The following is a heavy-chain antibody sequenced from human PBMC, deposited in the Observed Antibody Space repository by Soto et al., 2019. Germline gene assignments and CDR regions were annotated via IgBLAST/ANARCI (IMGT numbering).Heavy chain of an antibody. V-gene: IGHV3-30*18. Sequence: VQLLESGGGLVQPGGSLRLSCVASGFTFSSYGMHWVRQAPGKGLEWVAVISYDGSNKYYADSVKGRFTISRDNSKNTLYLQMNSLRAEDTAVYYCAKNRYSSSIWFDPWGQGTLVTVSS. J-gene: IGHJ5*02. CDR2: ISYDGSNK. CDR1: GFTFSSYG. D-gene: IGHD6-6*01. CDR3: AKNRYSSSIWFDP.